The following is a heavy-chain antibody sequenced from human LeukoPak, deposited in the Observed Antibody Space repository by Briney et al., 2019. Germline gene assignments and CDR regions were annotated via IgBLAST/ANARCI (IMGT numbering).Heavy chain of an antibody. CDR2: MYSDLINK. J-gene: IGHJ4*02. D-gene: IGHD3-22*01. V-gene: IGHV3-30*04. CDR1: GIAFSRTA. CDR3: ARDSDTTGHYSIFDY. Sequence: GGSLRLSCAASGIAFSRTAMNWVRQAPGKGLEWVAVMYSDLINKYYADSVKGRFTVSRDNSKNTVYLQMNSLRAEDTAVYYCARDSDTTGHYSIFDYWGQGTLVTVSS.